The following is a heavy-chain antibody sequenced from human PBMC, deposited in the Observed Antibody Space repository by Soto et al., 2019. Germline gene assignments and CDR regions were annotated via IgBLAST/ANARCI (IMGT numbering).Heavy chain of an antibody. V-gene: IGHV4-30-4*01. D-gene: IGHD5-18*01. CDR3: ARDKYLRSDNYGYDD. Sequence: SETLSLTCTVSGGSISSGEYYWSWIRQSPGKGLEWIGRIYNTGDTYYNPSFKSRVTISLDTSKNQISLNLSSVTAADTAIYFCARDKYLRSDNYGYDDWGRGTLVTVSS. J-gene: IGHJ4*02. CDR2: IYNTGDT. CDR1: GGSISSGEYY.